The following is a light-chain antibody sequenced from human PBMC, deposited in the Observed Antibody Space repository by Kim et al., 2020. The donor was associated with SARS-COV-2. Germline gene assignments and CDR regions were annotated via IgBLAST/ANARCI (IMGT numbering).Light chain of an antibody. V-gene: IGKV3-20*01. Sequence: PGARATLPCRASQSVSSSYLAWYQQKPGQAPRLLIYGASSRATGIPDRFSGSGSGTDFTLTISRLEPEDFAVYYCQQYGSSPPLTFGGGTKVDIK. CDR3: QQYGSSPPLT. CDR1: QSVSSSY. J-gene: IGKJ4*01. CDR2: GAS.